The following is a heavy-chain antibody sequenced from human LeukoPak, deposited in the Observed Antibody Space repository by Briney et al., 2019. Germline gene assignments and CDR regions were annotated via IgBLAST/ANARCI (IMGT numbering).Heavy chain of an antibody. J-gene: IGHJ4*02. D-gene: IGHD3-10*01. CDR2: ISSSSSYI. V-gene: IGHV3-21*01. CDR1: GFTFSSYS. CDR3: ARGGAPVLWFGDYFDY. Sequence: TGGPLRLSCAASGFTFSSYSMNWVRQAPGKGLEGVSYISSSSSYIYYADSVKGRFTISRDNAKNSLYLQMNSLRAEDTAVYYCARGGAPVLWFGDYFDYWGQGTLVTVSS.